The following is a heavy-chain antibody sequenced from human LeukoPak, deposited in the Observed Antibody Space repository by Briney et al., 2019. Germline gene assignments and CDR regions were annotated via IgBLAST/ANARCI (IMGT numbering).Heavy chain of an antibody. V-gene: IGHV4-34*01. J-gene: IGHJ5*02. CDR2: INHSGST. CDR3: ARGEIAAAGTFEGNWFDP. D-gene: IGHD6-13*01. CDR1: GGSFSGYY. Sequence: PSETLSLTCAVYGGSFSGYYWSWIRQPPGKGLEWIGEINHSGSTNYNPSLKSRVTISVDTSKNQFSLKLSSVTAADTAVYYCARGEIAAAGTFEGNWFDPWGQGTLVTVSS.